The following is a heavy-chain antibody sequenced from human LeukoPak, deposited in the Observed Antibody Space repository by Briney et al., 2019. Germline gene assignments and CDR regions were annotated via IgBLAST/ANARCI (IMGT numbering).Heavy chain of an antibody. J-gene: IGHJ4*02. V-gene: IGHV3-21*01. CDR3: ARDFYSSGCKGD. CDR2: ISSSSYI. Sequence: GGSLRLSCAASGFTFSSYSMNWVRQAPGKGLEWVSSISSSSYIYYADSVKGRFTIYRDNAKNSLYLQMNSLRAEDTAVYYCARDFYSSGCKGDWGQGTLVTVSS. CDR1: GFTFSSYS. D-gene: IGHD6-19*01.